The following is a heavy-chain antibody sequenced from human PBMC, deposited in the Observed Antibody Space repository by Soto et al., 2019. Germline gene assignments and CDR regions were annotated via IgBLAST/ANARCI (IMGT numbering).Heavy chain of an antibody. V-gene: IGHV6-1*01. CDR3: ARSRGEYSSSPGWFDP. D-gene: IGHD6-6*01. CDR2: TYYRSKWYT. CDR1: GDSVSSNSAV. J-gene: IGHJ5*02. Sequence: SQTLSLTCAISGDSVSSNSAVWNWIRQSPSRGLEWLGRTYYRSKWYTDYAVSVKSRITVNPDTSKNQFSLQLNSVTAADTAVYYCARSRGEYSSSPGWFDPWGQGTLVTVSS.